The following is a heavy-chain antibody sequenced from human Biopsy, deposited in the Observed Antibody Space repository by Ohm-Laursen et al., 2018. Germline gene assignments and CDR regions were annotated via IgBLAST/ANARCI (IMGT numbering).Heavy chain of an antibody. Sequence: RSLRLSCAASGFTFNNYGMQWVRQAPGKGLGWVTFIFYDGSNTYYADSVKGRFTISRDNSRDTLYLQMSSLRAEDTAVYYCAKDRYNYTPIGGFSMDVWGQGTTVTVSS. CDR1: GFTFNNYG. V-gene: IGHV3-30*18. D-gene: IGHD5-18*01. CDR3: AKDRYNYTPIGGFSMDV. J-gene: IGHJ6*02. CDR2: IFYDGSNT.